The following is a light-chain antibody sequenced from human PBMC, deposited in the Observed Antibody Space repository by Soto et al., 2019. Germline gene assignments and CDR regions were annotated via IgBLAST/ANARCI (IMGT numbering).Light chain of an antibody. V-gene: IGKV3-20*01. CDR1: QSVSSSY. CDR3: QQYGSSPIT. Sequence: EIVLTQSPGTLALSPGEGATLSYRASQSVSSSYLAWYQQKPGQAPRLLIYGASSRATGIPDRFSGSGSGTDFTLTISRLEPEDFAVYYCQQYGSSPITLGQGPRLEIK. J-gene: IGKJ5*01. CDR2: GAS.